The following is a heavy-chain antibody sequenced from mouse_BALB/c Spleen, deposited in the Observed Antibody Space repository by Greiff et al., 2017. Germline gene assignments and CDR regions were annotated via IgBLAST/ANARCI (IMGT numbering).Heavy chain of an antibody. CDR2: IDPETGGT. J-gene: IGHJ1*01. Sequence: QVQLQQSGAELVRPGTSVKVSCKASGYAFTNYLIEWVKQRPGQGLEWIGAIDPETGGTAYNQKFKGKATLTADKSSSTAYMELRSLTSEDSAVYYCTRSYYYGSPWYFDVWGAGTTVTVSS. D-gene: IGHD1-1*01. CDR1: GYAFTNYL. V-gene: IGHV1-54*01. CDR3: TRSYYYGSPWYFDV.